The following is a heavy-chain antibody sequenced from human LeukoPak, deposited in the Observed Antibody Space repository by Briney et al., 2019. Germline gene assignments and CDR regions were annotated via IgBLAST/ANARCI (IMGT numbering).Heavy chain of an antibody. CDR2: IYSSGST. D-gene: IGHD4-23*01. CDR1: GGSINSYY. V-gene: IGHV4-4*07. Sequence: SETLSLTCTVSGGSINSYYWSWIRQPAGKELEWIGRIYSSGSTNYNPSLKSRVSMSVDTSKNQFSLKLTSVTAADTAVYYCARGGKATVVTMWGQGILVTVSS. CDR3: ARGGKATVVTM. J-gene: IGHJ4*02.